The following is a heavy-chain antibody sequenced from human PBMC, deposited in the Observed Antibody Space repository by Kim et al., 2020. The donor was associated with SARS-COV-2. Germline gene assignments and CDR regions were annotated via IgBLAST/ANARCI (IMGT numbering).Heavy chain of an antibody. V-gene: IGHV4-34*01. Sequence: GSTDYNPSLKSRVTRSVDTSKNQFYLELSSVTGADTAVYYCASGDLGAYYWGQGTLVTVSS. D-gene: IGHD2-21*01. CDR2: GST. J-gene: IGHJ4*02. CDR3: ASGDLGAYY.